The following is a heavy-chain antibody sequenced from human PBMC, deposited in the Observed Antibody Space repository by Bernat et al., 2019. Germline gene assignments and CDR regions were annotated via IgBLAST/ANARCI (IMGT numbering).Heavy chain of an antibody. CDR3: AKDYRPATVTIDAFDI. V-gene: IGHV4-39*02. J-gene: IGHJ3*02. CDR2: IYYSGST. Sequence: QLQLQESGPGLVKPSETLSLTCTVSGGSISSSSYYWGWIRQPPGKGLEWIGSIYYSGSTYYNPSLKSRVTISVDTSKNQFSLKLSSVTAADTAVYYCAKDYRPATVTIDAFDIWGQGTMVTVSS. CDR1: GGSISSSSYY. D-gene: IGHD4-17*01.